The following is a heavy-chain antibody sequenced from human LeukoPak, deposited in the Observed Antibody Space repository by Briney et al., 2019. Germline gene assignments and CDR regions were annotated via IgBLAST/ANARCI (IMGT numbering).Heavy chain of an antibody. CDR3: AREGPMVRGGYYFDY. Sequence: PGVSLRLSCAASGFTVSSNYMSWVRQAPGKGLEWVSVVYSGGSTYYADSVKGRFTISRDNSKNTLYLQMNSLRAEDTAVYYCAREGPMVRGGYYFDYWGQGTLVTVSS. CDR1: GFTVSSNY. D-gene: IGHD3-10*01. V-gene: IGHV3-53*01. J-gene: IGHJ4*02. CDR2: VYSGGST.